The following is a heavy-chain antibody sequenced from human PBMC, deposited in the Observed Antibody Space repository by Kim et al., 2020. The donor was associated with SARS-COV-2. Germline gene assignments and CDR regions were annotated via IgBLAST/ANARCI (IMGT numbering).Heavy chain of an antibody. V-gene: IGHV3-33*05. CDR2: ISYDGSNK. J-gene: IGHJ4*02. Sequence: GGSLRLSCAASGFTFSSYGMHWVRQAPGKGLEWVAVISYDGSNKYYADSVKGRFTISRDNSKNTLYLQMNSLRAEDTAVYYCARDPTPSRGEGVLRYFDWLSFALDYWGQGTLVTVSS. D-gene: IGHD3-9*01. CDR1: GFTFSSYG. CDR3: ARDPTPSRGEGVLRYFDWLSFALDY.